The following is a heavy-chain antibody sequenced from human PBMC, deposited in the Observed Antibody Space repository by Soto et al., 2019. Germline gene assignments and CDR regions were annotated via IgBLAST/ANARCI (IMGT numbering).Heavy chain of an antibody. J-gene: IGHJ6*02. V-gene: IGHV1-18*01. CDR2: ISAYNGNT. D-gene: IGHD6-13*01. CDR3: ATDRGYSSSWYDYYYGMDV. Sequence: SVKVSCKASGYTFTSYGISWVRQAPGQGLEWMGWISAYNGNTNYAQKLQGRVTMTTDTSTSTAYMELRSLRSDDTAVYYCATDRGYSSSWYDYYYGMDVWGQGSTVTVSS. CDR1: GYTFTSYG.